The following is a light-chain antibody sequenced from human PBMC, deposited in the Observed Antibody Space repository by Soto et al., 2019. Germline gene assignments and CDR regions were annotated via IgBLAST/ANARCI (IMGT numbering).Light chain of an antibody. Sequence: QSALTQPASVSGSPGLSITISCTGTSSDVGRYNIVSWYQQHPGKAPKLMIYEGSKRPSGVSNRFSGSKSGNTASLTISGLQAEDEADYYCCSYAGSSTYVFGTGTKVTVL. J-gene: IGLJ1*01. CDR3: CSYAGSSTYV. CDR1: SSDVGRYNI. V-gene: IGLV2-23*01. CDR2: EGS.